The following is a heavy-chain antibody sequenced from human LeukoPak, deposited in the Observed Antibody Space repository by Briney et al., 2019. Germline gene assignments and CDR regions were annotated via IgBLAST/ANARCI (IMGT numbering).Heavy chain of an antibody. D-gene: IGHD4-17*01. J-gene: IGHJ3*02. CDR3: ARGDGDYGGAMDI. V-gene: IGHV4-34*01. CDR1: GGSIRSYY. Sequence: PSETLSLTCTVSGGSIRSYYWSWIRQPPGKGLEWIGEINHSGSTNYNPSLKSRVTISVDTSKNQFSLKLSSVTAADTAVYYCARGDGDYGGAMDIWGQGTMVTVSS. CDR2: INHSGST.